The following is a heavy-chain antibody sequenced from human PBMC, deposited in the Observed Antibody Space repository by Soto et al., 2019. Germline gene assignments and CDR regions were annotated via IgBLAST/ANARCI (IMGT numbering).Heavy chain of an antibody. CDR3: ATRRPVTNSAAPYYFDY. D-gene: IGHD2-2*01. Sequence: PEASVKVSCKVSGYTLTELSMHWVRQAPGKGLEWMGGFDPEDGETIYAQKFQGRVTVTEDTSTDTAYMELSSLRSEDTAVYYCATRRPVTNSAAPYYFDYWGQGTLVTVSS. J-gene: IGHJ4*02. CDR2: FDPEDGET. V-gene: IGHV1-24*01. CDR1: GYTLTELS.